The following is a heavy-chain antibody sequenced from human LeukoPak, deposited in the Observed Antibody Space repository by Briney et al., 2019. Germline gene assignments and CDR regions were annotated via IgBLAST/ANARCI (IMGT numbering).Heavy chain of an antibody. J-gene: IGHJ4*02. CDR1: GFTFSSYA. CDR2: ISGSGGST. Sequence: GGSLRLSCAASGFTFSSYAMSWVRQAPGKGLEWVSAISGSGGSTYYADSVKGRFTISRDNSKNTLYLQMNSLRAEDTAVYYCAKVLIPWSSGSQTDFDYWGQGTLVTVSS. V-gene: IGHV3-23*01. D-gene: IGHD6-19*01. CDR3: AKVLIPWSSGSQTDFDY.